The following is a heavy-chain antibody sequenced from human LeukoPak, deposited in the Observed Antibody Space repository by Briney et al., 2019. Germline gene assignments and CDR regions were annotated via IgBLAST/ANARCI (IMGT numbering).Heavy chain of an antibody. CDR1: GYSFSDYW. D-gene: IGHD2/OR15-2a*01. V-gene: IGHV5-51*01. Sequence: GEPLKISCKASGYSFSDYWIGWVRHMPGKGLEWMTIIYPDDSETRYSPSFEGHVTISADKSTNTVYLRWSSLKASDSAIYYCARPRGLSAEFDFWGQGTPVTVS. J-gene: IGHJ4*02. CDR2: IYPDDSET. CDR3: ARPRGLSAEFDF.